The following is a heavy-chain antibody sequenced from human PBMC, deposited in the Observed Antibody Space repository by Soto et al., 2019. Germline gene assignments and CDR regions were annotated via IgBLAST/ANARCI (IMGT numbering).Heavy chain of an antibody. V-gene: IGHV3-23*01. D-gene: IGHD3-3*01. CDR3: ANWSGYYLSLNYFDY. Sequence: PGGSLRLSCAASGFTFSSYAMSWVRQAPGKGLEWVSAISGSGGSTYYADSVKGRFTISRDNSKNTLYLQMNSLRAEDTAVYYCANWSGYYLSLNYFDYWGQGTLVTVSS. CDR1: GFTFSSYA. CDR2: ISGSGGST. J-gene: IGHJ4*02.